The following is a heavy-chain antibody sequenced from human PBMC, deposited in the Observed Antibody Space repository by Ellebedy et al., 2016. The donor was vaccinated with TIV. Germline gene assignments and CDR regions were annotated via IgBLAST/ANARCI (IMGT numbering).Heavy chain of an antibody. CDR2: INHSGST. CDR1: GGSFSGYY. CDR3: ARALGFVVVVAATYWFDP. D-gene: IGHD2-15*01. V-gene: IGHV4-34*01. J-gene: IGHJ5*02. Sequence: SQTLSLTCAVYGGSFSGYYWSWIRQPPGKGLEWIGEINHSGSTNYNPSLKSRVTISVDTSKNQFSLKLSSVTAADTAVYYCARALGFVVVVAATYWFDPWGQGTLVTVSS.